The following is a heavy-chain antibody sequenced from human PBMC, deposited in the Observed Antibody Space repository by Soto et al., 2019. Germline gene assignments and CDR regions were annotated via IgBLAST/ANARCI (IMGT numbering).Heavy chain of an antibody. D-gene: IGHD6-19*01. J-gene: IGHJ4*02. Sequence: SGPTLVNPTETLTLTCTVSGFSLSNARMGVSWIRQPPGKALEWLAHIFSNDEKSYSTSLKSRLTISKDTSKSQVVLTMTNMDPVETATYYRDRIERWELDWQVHFDYWGQGTLVTVSS. CDR3: DRIERWELDWQVHFDY. CDR1: GFSLSNARMG. CDR2: IFSNDEK. V-gene: IGHV2-26*01.